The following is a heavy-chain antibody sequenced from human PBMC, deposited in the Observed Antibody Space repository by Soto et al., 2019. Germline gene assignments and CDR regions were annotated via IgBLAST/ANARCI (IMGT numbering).Heavy chain of an antibody. D-gene: IGHD3-10*01. Sequence: LSLTCAVSGGSISSSNWWSWVRQPPGKGLEWIGEIYHSGSTNYNPSLKSRVTISVDKSKNQFSLKLSSVTAADTAVYYCAVMGVRGVIIGSWFDPWGQGTLVTVSS. CDR2: IYHSGST. CDR1: GGSISSSNW. CDR3: AVMGVRGVIIGSWFDP. J-gene: IGHJ5*02. V-gene: IGHV4-4*02.